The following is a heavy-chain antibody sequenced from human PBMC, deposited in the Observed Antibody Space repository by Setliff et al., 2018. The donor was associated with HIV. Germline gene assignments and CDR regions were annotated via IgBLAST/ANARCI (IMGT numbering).Heavy chain of an antibody. V-gene: IGHV4-4*08. CDR2: IYTSGST. CDR3: ASLDGSESPYIYYYYMDV. J-gene: IGHJ6*03. D-gene: IGHD3-10*01. CDR1: GGSIRSFF. Sequence: SETLSLTCTVSGGSIRSFFWSWIRQPPGKGLEWIGHIYTSGSTYYNPSLKSRAAISVDTSKNQISLKLSSVTAAETAVYYCASLDGSESPYIYYYYMDVWGKGTAVTVSS.